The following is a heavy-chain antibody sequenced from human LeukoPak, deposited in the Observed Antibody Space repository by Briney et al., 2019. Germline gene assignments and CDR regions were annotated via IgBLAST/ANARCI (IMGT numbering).Heavy chain of an antibody. J-gene: IGHJ4*02. CDR2: INHSGST. CDR3: ARMLGYCSSASRYGRRDA. V-gene: IGHV4-34*01. Sequence: PSETLSLTCAVYGGSFSGYYWSWIRQPPGKGLEWIGEINHSGSTNYNPSLKSRVTISVDTSKNQFSLKLSSVTAADTAVYYCARMLGYCSSASRYGRRDAWGERTQVTVSS. D-gene: IGHD2-2*01. CDR1: GGSFSGYY.